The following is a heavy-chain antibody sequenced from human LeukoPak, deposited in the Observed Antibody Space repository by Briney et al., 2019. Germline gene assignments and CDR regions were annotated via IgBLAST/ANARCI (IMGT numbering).Heavy chain of an antibody. V-gene: IGHV4-59*08. J-gene: IGHJ4*02. Sequence: PSETLSLTCTVSGGSISNHFWTWIRQPPGKGLEWIGYIYYSGRTNYNPSLKSPVTISVDTSKNQFSLKLSSVTAADTAVYYCARHFYDILTGSEFDYWGQGTLVTVSS. D-gene: IGHD3-9*01. CDR1: GGSISNHF. CDR3: ARHFYDILTGSEFDY. CDR2: IYYSGRT.